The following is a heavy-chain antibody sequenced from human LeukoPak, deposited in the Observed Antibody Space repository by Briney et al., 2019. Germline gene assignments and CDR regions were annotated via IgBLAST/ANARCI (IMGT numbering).Heavy chain of an antibody. V-gene: IGHV1-18*01. CDR1: GGTFSSYA. CDR2: ISAYNGNT. CDR3: ARGNWVAVAGTWVGYYYYGMDV. Sequence: ASVKVSCKASGGTFSSYAISWVRQAPGQGLEWMGWISAYNGNTNYAQKLQGRVTMTTDTSTSTAYMELRSLRSDDTAVYYCARGNWVAVAGTWVGYYYYGMDVWGQGTTVTVSS. D-gene: IGHD6-19*01. J-gene: IGHJ6*02.